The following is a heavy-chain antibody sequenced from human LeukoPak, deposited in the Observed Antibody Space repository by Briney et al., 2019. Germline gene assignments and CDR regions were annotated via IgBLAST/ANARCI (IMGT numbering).Heavy chain of an antibody. J-gene: IGHJ4*02. CDR1: GFTFTTYW. Sequence: GGSLRLSCAASGFTFTTYWMTWVRQAPGKGLEWVANIKQDGSENYYVDSVKGRFTISRDNAKNSVYLQMNSLGAEGTAVYYCARGFRPWSYWGQGTLVAVSS. D-gene: IGHD1-1*01. V-gene: IGHV3-7*01. CDR2: IKQDGSEN. CDR3: ARGFRPWSY.